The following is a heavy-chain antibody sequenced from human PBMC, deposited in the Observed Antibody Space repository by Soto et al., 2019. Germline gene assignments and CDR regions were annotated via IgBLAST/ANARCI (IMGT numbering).Heavy chain of an antibody. CDR2: INHSGST. CDR1: GGSLSNYF. V-gene: IGHV4-34*01. J-gene: IGHJ4*02. Sequence: SETLSLTCAVYGGSLSNYFWTWIRQPPGKGLEWIGEINHSGSTNYNPALKSRVTISLDTSKNQFSVKLKPVTAADTAMYYCARGKVKYDYWGQGALVTVSS. CDR3: ARGKVKYDY.